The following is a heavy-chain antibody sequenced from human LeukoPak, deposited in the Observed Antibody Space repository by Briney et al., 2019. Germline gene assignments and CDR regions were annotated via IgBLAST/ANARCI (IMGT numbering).Heavy chain of an antibody. Sequence: ASVKVSCKASGYTFTSYDINWVRQATGQGLEWMGWMNPNSGNTGYAQKFQGRVTTTRNTSISTAYMELSSLRSEDTAVYYCARADSSGYYYIENWFDPWGQGTLVTVSS. D-gene: IGHD3-22*01. CDR2: MNPNSGNT. J-gene: IGHJ5*02. V-gene: IGHV1-8*03. CDR1: GYTFTSYD. CDR3: ARADSSGYYYIENWFDP.